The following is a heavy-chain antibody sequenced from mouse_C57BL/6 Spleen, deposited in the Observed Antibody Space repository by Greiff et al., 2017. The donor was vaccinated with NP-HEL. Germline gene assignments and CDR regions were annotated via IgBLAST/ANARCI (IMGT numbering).Heavy chain of an antibody. D-gene: IGHD2-1*01. CDR1: GYTFTSYW. J-gene: IGHJ3*01. V-gene: IGHV1-53*01. CDR2: INPSNGGT. Sequence: VQLQQPGTELVKPGASVKLSCKASGYTFTSYWMHWVKQRPGQGLEWIGNINPSNGGTTYNEKFKSKATLTVDKSSSTAYMQLSSLTSEDSAVYYCARSTGNYGWFAYWGQGTLVTVSA. CDR3: ARSTGNYGWFAY.